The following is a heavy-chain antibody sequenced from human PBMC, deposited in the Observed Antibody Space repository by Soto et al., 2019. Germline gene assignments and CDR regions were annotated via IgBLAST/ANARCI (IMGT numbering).Heavy chain of an antibody. CDR3: ARGGGSDSFDN. CDR1: GASITYGGYS. J-gene: IGHJ4*02. V-gene: IGHV4-30-2*01. CDR2: INHLETT. D-gene: IGHD1-26*01. Sequence: SETLSLTCTVSGASITYGGYSWSWIRQTPGKGLEWIGYINHLETTFYNPSFESRLTLSIDRAKNQFSLNLNSMSAADRGVYFCARGGGSDSFDNWGQGILVTVSS.